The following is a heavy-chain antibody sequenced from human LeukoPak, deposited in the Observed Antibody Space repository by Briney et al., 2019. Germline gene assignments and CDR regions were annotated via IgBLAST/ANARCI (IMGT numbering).Heavy chain of an antibody. J-gene: IGHJ5*02. V-gene: IGHV4-30-2*01. D-gene: IGHD4-17*01. CDR3: AREPSPKDTYGDYGP. CDR1: GGSISSGGYY. Sequence: SETLSLTCTVSGGSISSGGYYWSWIRQPPGKGLEWIGYIYHSGSTYYNPSLKSRVTISVDRSKNQFSLKLSSVTAADTAVYYCAREPSPKDTYGDYGPWGQGTLVTVSS. CDR2: IYHSGST.